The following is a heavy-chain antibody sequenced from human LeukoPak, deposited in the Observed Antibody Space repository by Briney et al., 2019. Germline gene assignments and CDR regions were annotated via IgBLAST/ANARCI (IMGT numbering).Heavy chain of an antibody. V-gene: IGHV3-66*01. Sequence: GGSLRHSCAASGFTNNHMNWVRQAPGKALEWVAAIYSDDNTYYADSVKGRFPISRDSSKNTVYLQMNNLRAEDTAVYYCASRPKAEQWLAVFDYWGQGTLVTVSS. CDR3: ASRPKAEQWLAVFDY. CDR1: GFTNNH. J-gene: IGHJ4*02. CDR2: IYSDDNT. D-gene: IGHD6-19*01.